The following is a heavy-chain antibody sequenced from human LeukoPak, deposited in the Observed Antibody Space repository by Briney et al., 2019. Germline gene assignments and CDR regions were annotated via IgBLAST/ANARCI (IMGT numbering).Heavy chain of an antibody. J-gene: IGHJ4*02. V-gene: IGHV1-8*01. D-gene: IGHD3-16*01. Sequence: GSSVKVSCKASGYTFTSYDINWVRQATGQGLEWMGWMNPNSGNTGYAQKFQGRVTMTRNTSISTAYMELSSLRSEDTAVYYCARGAYVWGSDTIGYDYWGQGTLVTVSS. CDR1: GYTFTSYD. CDR2: MNPNSGNT. CDR3: ARGAYVWGSDTIGYDY.